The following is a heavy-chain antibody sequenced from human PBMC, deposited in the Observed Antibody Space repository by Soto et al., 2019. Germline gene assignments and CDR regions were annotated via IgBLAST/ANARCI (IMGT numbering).Heavy chain of an antibody. CDR3: TTDPRWSDAFDI. CDR1: GFTFSNAW. CDR2: IKSKTDGGTT. J-gene: IGHJ3*02. Sequence: XGSLLLWYAASGFTFSNAWMSWVRQAPGKGLEWVGRIKSKTDGGTTDYAAPVKGRFTISRDDSKNTLYLQMNSLKTEDTAVYYCTTDPRWSDAFDIWGQGTMVTVSS. D-gene: IGHD2-8*01. V-gene: IGHV3-15*01.